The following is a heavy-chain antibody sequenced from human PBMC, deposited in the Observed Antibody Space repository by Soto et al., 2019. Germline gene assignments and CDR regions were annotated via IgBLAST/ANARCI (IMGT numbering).Heavy chain of an antibody. D-gene: IGHD3-3*02. V-gene: IGHV1-18*01. CDR1: GYIFSSFY. CDR2: TSGYSGNS. CDR3: ARDIFGHVDAFDL. J-gene: IGHJ3*01. Sequence: ASVKVSCKASGYIFSSFYINWVRQAPGQGLEWMGWTSGYSGNSKYAQKFQGRVTMTTDTSTNTGYMEMRSLTSDDTAVYYCARDIFGHVDAFDLWGQGTMVTVPS.